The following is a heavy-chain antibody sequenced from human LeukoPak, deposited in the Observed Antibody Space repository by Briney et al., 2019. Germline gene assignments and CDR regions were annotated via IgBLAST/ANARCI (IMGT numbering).Heavy chain of an antibody. D-gene: IGHD5-18*01. V-gene: IGHV1-24*01. CDR1: GYTLTELS. CDR2: FYPEDGET. J-gene: IGHJ4*02. CDR3: ATVGYSYGPEHNYYFDY. Sequence: ASVTVSCKVSGYTLTELSMHWVRQAPGKGLEWMGGFYPEDGETIYAQKFQGRVTMTEDTSTDTAYMELSSLRSEDTAVYYCATVGYSYGPEHNYYFDYWGQGTLVTVSS.